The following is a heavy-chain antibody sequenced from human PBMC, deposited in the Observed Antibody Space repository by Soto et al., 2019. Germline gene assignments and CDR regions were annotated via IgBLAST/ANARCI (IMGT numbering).Heavy chain of an antibody. CDR2: ISAYNGNT. V-gene: IGHV1-18*01. Sequence: GASVKVSCKASGYTFTRYAIHWVRQAPGQRLEWMGWISAYNGNTNYAQKLQGRVTMTTDTSTSTAYMELRSLRSDDTAVYYCARDLPPQQWLPNDAFDIWGQGTMVTVSS. J-gene: IGHJ3*02. CDR1: GYTFTRYA. D-gene: IGHD6-19*01. CDR3: ARDLPPQQWLPNDAFDI.